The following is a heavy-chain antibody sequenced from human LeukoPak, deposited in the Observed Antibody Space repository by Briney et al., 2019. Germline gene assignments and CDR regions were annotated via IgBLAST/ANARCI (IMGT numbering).Heavy chain of an antibody. CDR3: ARDLPYSYGYDY. V-gene: IGHV3-7*01. J-gene: IGHJ4*02. Sequence: GGSLRLSCAASGFTFSSYAMSWVRQAPGKGLEWVANIKQDGSEKYYVDSVKGRFTISRDNAKNSLYLQMNSLRAEDTAVYYCARDLPYSYGYDYWGQGTLVTVSS. CDR2: IKQDGSEK. CDR1: GFTFSSYA. D-gene: IGHD5-18*01.